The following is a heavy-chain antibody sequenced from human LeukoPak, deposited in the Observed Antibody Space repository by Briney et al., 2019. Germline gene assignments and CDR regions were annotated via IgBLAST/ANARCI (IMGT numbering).Heavy chain of an antibody. CDR3: AREGIAAAGTFYP. D-gene: IGHD6-13*01. V-gene: IGHV1-2*02. CDR1: GYTFTSYY. Sequence: ASVKISCRASGYTFTSYYMHWVRQAPGQGLEWMGWINPNSGGTNYAQKFQGRVTMTRDTSISTAYMELSRLRSDDTAVYYCAREGIAAAGTFYPWGQGTLVTVSS. CDR2: INPNSGGT. J-gene: IGHJ5*02.